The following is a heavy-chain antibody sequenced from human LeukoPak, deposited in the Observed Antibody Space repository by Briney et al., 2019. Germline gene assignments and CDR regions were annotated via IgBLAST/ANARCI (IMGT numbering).Heavy chain of an antibody. CDR1: GFTFSSYA. Sequence: PGGSLRLSCAASGFTFSSYAMSWVRQAPGKGLEWVSSITGTGGSTYYADSVKGRFTISRDNSKNTLFLQMNSLRAEDTAVYYCAREASDAFDIWGQGTMVTVSS. CDR3: AREASDAFDI. CDR2: ITGTGGST. J-gene: IGHJ3*02. V-gene: IGHV3-23*01.